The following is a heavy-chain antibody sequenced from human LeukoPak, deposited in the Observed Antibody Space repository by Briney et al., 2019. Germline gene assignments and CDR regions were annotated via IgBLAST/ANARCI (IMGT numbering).Heavy chain of an antibody. V-gene: IGHV3-30*02. CDR1: GFTFSSFG. J-gene: IGHJ5*02. D-gene: IGHD1-26*01. CDR2: IRYDASHK. Sequence: GGSLRLSCAASGFTFSSFGMHWVRQAPGKGLEWVAFIRYDASHKYYADSVKGRFTISRDNSKNTLYMQMDSLRVEDTAVYYCAKAGGTYYPDHFDPWGQGTLVTVSS. CDR3: AKAGGTYYPDHFDP.